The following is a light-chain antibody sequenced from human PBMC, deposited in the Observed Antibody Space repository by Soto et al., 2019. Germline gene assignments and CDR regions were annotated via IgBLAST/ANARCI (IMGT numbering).Light chain of an antibody. J-gene: IGKJ5*01. CDR1: ETLSSSY. CDR2: DAN. V-gene: IGKV3-20*01. Sequence: EIVLTQSPGTLSLSPGERATLSCRTSETLSSSYLAWYQQKPGQAPRLLMYDANSRAAGVPDGFSGSGTGTDFTLSISRLEPEDCAVYFCQQYGGSPSITFGQGTRLEIK. CDR3: QQYGGSPSIT.